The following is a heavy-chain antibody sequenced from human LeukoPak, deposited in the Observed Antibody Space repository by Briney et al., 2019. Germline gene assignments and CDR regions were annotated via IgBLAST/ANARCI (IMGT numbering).Heavy chain of an antibody. V-gene: IGHV1-46*01. CDR1: GYTFTSYY. CDR3: ARVLSGARVATIPWMLGY. Sequence: ASVKVSCKASGYTFTSYYMHWVRQAPGQGLEWMGIINPRGGSTSDAQKFQGRVTMTRDMSTSTVYMELSSLRSEDTAVYYCARVLSGARVATIPWMLGYWGQGTLVTVSS. J-gene: IGHJ4*02. D-gene: IGHD5-24*01. CDR2: INPRGGST.